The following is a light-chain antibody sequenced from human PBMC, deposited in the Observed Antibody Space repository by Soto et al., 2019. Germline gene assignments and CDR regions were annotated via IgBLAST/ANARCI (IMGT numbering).Light chain of an antibody. V-gene: IGLV2-14*01. CDR2: DVS. CDR1: SSDVGGYNY. Sequence: QSALTQPASVSGSPGQSITISCTGTSSDVGGYNYVSRYQQHPGKAPKLMIYDVSNRPSGVSNRFSGSKSGNTASLTISGLRAEDEADYYCNSYTSSNSYVFGTGTQLTVL. CDR3: NSYTSSNSYV. J-gene: IGLJ1*01.